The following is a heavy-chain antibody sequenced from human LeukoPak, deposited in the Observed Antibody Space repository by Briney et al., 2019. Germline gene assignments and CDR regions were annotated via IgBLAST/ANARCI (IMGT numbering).Heavy chain of an antibody. D-gene: IGHD3-10*02. V-gene: IGHV3-74*01. J-gene: IGHJ3*02. CDR3: ARDITMIGGAFDI. CDR2: INTYGSTT. CDR1: GFTFGTYW. Sequence: GGSLRLSCAASGFTFGTYWMHWVRQAPGKGLVWVSCINTYGSTTTYADSVKDRFTISRDNAKNTLYLQMNSLRAEDTAVYYCARDITMIGGAFDIWGQGTMVTVSS.